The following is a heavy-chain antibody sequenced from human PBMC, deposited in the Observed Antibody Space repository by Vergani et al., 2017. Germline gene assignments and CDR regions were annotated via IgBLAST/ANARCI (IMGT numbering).Heavy chain of an antibody. D-gene: IGHD6-13*01. V-gene: IGHV5-51*01. CDR1: GYSFTSYW. Sequence: EVQLVQSGAEVKKPGESLKISCKGSGYSFTSYWIGWVRQMPGKGLEWMGIIYPADSDTRYSPSFQGQVTISADKSISTAYLQWSSLKASDTAMYYCARTTAAAGTVNYYYYMDVWGKGTTVTVSS. CDR2: IYPADSDT. CDR3: ARTTAAAGTVNYYYYMDV. J-gene: IGHJ6*03.